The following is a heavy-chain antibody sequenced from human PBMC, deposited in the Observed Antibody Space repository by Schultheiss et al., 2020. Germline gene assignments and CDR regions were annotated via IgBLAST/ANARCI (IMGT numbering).Heavy chain of an antibody. V-gene: IGHV4-30-4*01. Sequence: SETLSLTCTVSGGSISSGDYYWSWIRQPPGKGLEWIGYIYYSGSTYYNPSLKSRVTISVDTSKNQFSLKLSSVTAADTAVYYCGAGYYDSSGGEGYYFDYWGQGTLVTVSS. J-gene: IGHJ4*02. D-gene: IGHD3-22*01. CDR3: GAGYYDSSGGEGYYFDY. CDR1: GGSISSGDYY. CDR2: IYYSGST.